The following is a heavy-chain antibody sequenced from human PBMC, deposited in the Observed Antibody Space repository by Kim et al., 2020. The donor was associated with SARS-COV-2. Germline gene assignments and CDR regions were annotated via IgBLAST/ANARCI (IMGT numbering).Heavy chain of an antibody. CDR1: GGSISSSSYY. CDR3: ARPLNYYDSSGYYSDAFDI. J-gene: IGHJ3*02. Sequence: SETLSLTCTVSGGSISSSSYYWGWIRQPPGKGLEWIGSIYYSGSTYYNPSLKSRVTISVDTSKNQFSLKLSSVTAADTAVYYCARPLNYYDSSGYYSDAFDIWGQGTMVTVSS. CDR2: IYYSGST. D-gene: IGHD3-22*01. V-gene: IGHV4-39*01.